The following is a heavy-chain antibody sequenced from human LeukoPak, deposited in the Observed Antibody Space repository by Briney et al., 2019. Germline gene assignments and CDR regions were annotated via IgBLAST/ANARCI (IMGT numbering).Heavy chain of an antibody. J-gene: IGHJ4*02. CDR3: ARDGGVTGSI. CDR1: GFTFSSYS. CDR2: ISSSSSYI. Sequence: PGGSLRLSCAASGFTFSSYSMNWVRQAPGKGREWVSSISSSSSYIYYADSVKGRFTISRDNAKNSLYLQMNSLRAEDTAVYYCARDGGVTGSIWGQGTLVTVSS. D-gene: IGHD2-21*02. V-gene: IGHV3-21*01.